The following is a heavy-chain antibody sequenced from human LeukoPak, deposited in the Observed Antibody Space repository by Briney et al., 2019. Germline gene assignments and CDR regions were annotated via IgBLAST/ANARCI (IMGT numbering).Heavy chain of an antibody. CDR3: ARQLGYYYDSSGYYSFDY. CDR1: GGSMRSHY. V-gene: IGHV4-59*08. D-gene: IGHD3-22*01. Sequence: SETLSLTCTVSGGSMRSHYWSWIRQPPGKGLEWIGYIYDSGDTNYNPSLKSRVTISMDTSKNQFSLKLSSVTAADTAVYYCARQLGYYYDSSGYYSFDYWGQGTLVTVSS. CDR2: IYDSGDT. J-gene: IGHJ4*02.